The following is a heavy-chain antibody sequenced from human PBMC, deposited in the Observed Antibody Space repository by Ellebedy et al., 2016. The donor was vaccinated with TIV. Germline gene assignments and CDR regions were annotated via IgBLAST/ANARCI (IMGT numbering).Heavy chain of an antibody. Sequence: PGGSLRLSCEASGFNFRSYWTSWVRQAPGKGLEWVANIYQDGSEQYYVGSVKGRFTISRDNARNSVYLQMNSLRAEDTAVYYCARRGSYGDYSVRVNSWFDLWGQGTLVTVSS. J-gene: IGHJ5*02. CDR1: GFNFRSYW. D-gene: IGHD4-17*01. V-gene: IGHV3-7*01. CDR2: IYQDGSEQ. CDR3: ARRGSYGDYSVRVNSWFDL.